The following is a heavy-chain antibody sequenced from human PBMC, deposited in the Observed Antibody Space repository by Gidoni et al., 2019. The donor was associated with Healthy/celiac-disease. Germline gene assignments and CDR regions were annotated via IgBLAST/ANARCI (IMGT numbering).Heavy chain of an antibody. D-gene: IGHD2-15*01. CDR2: IRSKANSYAT. V-gene: IGHV3-73*01. J-gene: IGHJ4*02. CDR1: GFPFSGSA. CDR3: TRINEGYCSGGSCSLGVY. Sequence: EVQLVESGGGLVQPGGSLKLSCAASGFPFSGSAMHWVRQASGKGLVWVGRIRSKANSYATAYAASVKGRFTISRDDSKNTAYLQMNSLKTEDTAVYYCTRINEGYCSGGSCSLGVYWGQGTLVTVSS.